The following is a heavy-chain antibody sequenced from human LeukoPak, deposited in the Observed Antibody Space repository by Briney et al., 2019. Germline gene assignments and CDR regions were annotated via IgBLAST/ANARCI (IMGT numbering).Heavy chain of an antibody. D-gene: IGHD3-10*01. CDR3: AKTMVRYGWFEP. J-gene: IGHJ5*02. CDR2: INHSGST. Sequence: PSETLSLTCAVYGGSFSGYYWSWIRQPPGKGLEWIGEINHSGSTNYNPSLKSRVTISVDTSKNQFSLKLSSVTAADTAVYYCAKTMVRYGWFEPWGQGTLVTVSS. V-gene: IGHV4-34*01. CDR1: GGSFSGYY.